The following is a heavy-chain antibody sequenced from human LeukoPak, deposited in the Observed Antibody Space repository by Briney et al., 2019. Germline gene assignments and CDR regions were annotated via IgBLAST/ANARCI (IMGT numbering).Heavy chain of an antibody. D-gene: IGHD3-22*01. CDR2: ISWNSGSI. Sequence: HSGGSLRLSCAASGFTFDDYAMHWVRQAPGRGLEWVSGISWNSGSIGYADSVKGRFTISRDNAKNSLYLQMNSLRAEDTALYYCAKDSFYDSSGYLKAPHYFDYWGQGTLVTVSS. CDR1: GFTFDDYA. J-gene: IGHJ4*02. V-gene: IGHV3-9*01. CDR3: AKDSFYDSSGYLKAPHYFDY.